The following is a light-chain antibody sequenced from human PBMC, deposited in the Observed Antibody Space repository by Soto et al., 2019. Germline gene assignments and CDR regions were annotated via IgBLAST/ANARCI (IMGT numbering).Light chain of an antibody. J-gene: IGKJ1*01. CDR3: QQYSSYPVT. CDR1: QGINTA. CDR2: DAS. V-gene: IGKV1-13*02. Sequence: AIQLTQSPSSLSASVGDRVTITCRASQGINTALAWYQQKPGKAPNLLTYDASSLESGVPSRFSGSGSGTDFTLTISSLQPEDFATYYCQQYSSYPVTFGQGTKVEIK.